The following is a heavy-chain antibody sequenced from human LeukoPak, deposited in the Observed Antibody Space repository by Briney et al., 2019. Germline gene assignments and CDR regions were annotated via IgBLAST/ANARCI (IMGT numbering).Heavy chain of an antibody. CDR2: INPNSGGT. CDR3: ARARGCYYDSSGYYYVAVDWFDP. V-gene: IGHV1-2*02. J-gene: IGHJ5*02. D-gene: IGHD3-22*01. CDR1: GYTFTGYY. Sequence: ASVKVSCKASGYTFTGYYMHWVRQAPGQGLEWMGWINPNSGGTNYAQKFQGRVTMTRDTSISTAYMELSRLRSDDTAVYYCARARGCYYDSSGYYYVAVDWFDPWGQGTLVTVSS.